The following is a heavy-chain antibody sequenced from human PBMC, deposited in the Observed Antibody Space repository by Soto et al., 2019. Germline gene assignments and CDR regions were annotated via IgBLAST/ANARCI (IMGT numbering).Heavy chain of an antibody. D-gene: IGHD3-10*01. CDR1: GGSMNKTTW. CDR2: IYGNRSS. CDR3: QWVRGGLYIMDV. Sequence: SETLSLTCAVSGGSMNKTTWRRWVRRPPGKGLQWIGEIYGNRSSNYNPPLKRRVTTSSDKSKNQFSLNLNPVTAADTAVYYCQWVRGGLYIMDVWGQGTTVTVSS. J-gene: IGHJ6*02. V-gene: IGHV4-4*02.